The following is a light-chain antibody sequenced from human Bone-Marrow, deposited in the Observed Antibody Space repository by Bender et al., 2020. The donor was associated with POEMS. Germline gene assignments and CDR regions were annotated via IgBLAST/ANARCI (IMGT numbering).Light chain of an antibody. Sequence: QSALTQPASVSGSLGQSITISCTGTSGDIGTYNHVSWYQQDPGRAPKLLIFDVINRPSGISNRFSGSKSGSTAYLTISGLQAEDEADYYCSSYTSSSTLEGYVFGTGTKVTVL. V-gene: IGLV2-14*03. CDR1: SGDIGTYNH. J-gene: IGLJ1*01. CDR2: DVI. CDR3: SSYTSSSTLEGYV.